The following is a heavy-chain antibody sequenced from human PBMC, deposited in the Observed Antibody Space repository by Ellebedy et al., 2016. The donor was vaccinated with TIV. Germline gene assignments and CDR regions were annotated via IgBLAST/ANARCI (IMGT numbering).Heavy chain of an antibody. D-gene: IGHD2/OR15-2a*01. CDR1: GSTSPTYW. CDR2: IYPGDSDT. Sequence: PGGSLTLSCKVSGSTSPTYWIGWVRQMPGRGREWMGIIYPGDSDTRYSPSCQGKVTISADKSISTAYLQWSSLKASDTAMYYCARPNMGYYYMDVWGEGTTVTVSS. J-gene: IGHJ6*03. CDR3: ARPNMGYYYMDV. V-gene: IGHV5-51*01.